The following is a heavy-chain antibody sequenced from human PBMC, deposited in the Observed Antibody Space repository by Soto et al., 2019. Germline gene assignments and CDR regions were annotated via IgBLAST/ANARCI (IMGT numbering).Heavy chain of an antibody. V-gene: IGHV1-46*03. CDR2: INPSGGST. D-gene: IGHD2-15*01. Sequence: QVQLVQSGAEVKKPGASVKVSCKASGYTFTSYYMHWVRQAPGQGLEWMGIINPSGGSTSYAQKLQGRVGMSRDTSTSKGYMELSSPGSEHTAVYYCARVHCSGGRCYAIDYWGKGTLVTVSS. CDR1: GYTFTSYY. J-gene: IGHJ4*02. CDR3: ARVHCSGGRCYAIDY.